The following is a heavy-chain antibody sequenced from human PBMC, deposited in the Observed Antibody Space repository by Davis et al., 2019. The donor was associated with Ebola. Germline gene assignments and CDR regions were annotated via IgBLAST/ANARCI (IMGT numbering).Heavy chain of an antibody. Sequence: SETLSLTCTVSGGSISSYYWSWIRQPPGKGLEWIGYIYYSGSTNYNPSLKSQVTISVDTSKNQFSLKLSSVTAADTAVYYCARTSYYDFWGGYYAYYYGMDVWGQGTTVTVSS. CDR3: ARTSYYDFWGGYYAYYYGMDV. CDR2: IYYSGST. D-gene: IGHD3-3*01. CDR1: GGSISSYY. J-gene: IGHJ6*02. V-gene: IGHV4-59*08.